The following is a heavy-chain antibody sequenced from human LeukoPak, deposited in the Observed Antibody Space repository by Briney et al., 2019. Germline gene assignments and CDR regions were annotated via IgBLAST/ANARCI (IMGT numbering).Heavy chain of an antibody. CDR1: GGSISNTNW. Sequence: PSGSLSLTCAVSGGSISNTNWWTWVRQPPGKGLEGIGEVNLQGSNNYNPSLKSRVAISVDKSENHMSLKLISVIAADTAVYYCGRGGGSYRTLDYSGQGTLVTVAS. CDR3: GRGGGSYRTLDY. J-gene: IGHJ4*02. CDR2: VNLQGSN. D-gene: IGHD3-10*01. V-gene: IGHV4-4*02.